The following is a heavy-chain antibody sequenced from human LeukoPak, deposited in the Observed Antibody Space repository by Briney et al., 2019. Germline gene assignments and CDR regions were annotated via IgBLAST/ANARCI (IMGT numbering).Heavy chain of an antibody. V-gene: IGHV4-34*01. CDR3: ARGSLLWFGESTLDAFDI. CDR2: INHSGST. D-gene: IGHD3-10*01. Sequence: PSETLSLTCAVYGGSFSGYYWSWIHQPPGKGLEWIGEINHSGSTNYNPSLKSRVTISVDTSKNQFSLKLSSVTAADTAVYYCARGSLLWFGESTLDAFDIWGQGTMVTVSS. CDR1: GGSFSGYY. J-gene: IGHJ3*02.